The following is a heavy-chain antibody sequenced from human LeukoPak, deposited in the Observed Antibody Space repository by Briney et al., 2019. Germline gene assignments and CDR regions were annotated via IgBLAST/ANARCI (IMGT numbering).Heavy chain of an antibody. CDR2: ICYNRNT. Sequence: PSQTLSLTCTVSGGSISSVDYFWRWIRQPPGKGLEWFGYICYNRNTYYNPLHKSRVTITIDTSKHHFSLKLPSVTAADTAVYYCARASSSWQHQSFDPWGQGTLVTVSP. J-gene: IGHJ5*02. D-gene: IGHD6-13*01. CDR1: GGSISSVDYF. V-gene: IGHV4-30-4*01. CDR3: ARASSSWQHQSFDP.